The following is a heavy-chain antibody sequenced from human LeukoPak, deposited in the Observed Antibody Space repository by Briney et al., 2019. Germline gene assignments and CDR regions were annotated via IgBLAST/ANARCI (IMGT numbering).Heavy chain of an antibody. D-gene: IGHD5-18*01. CDR1: NGSISSSSYY. J-gene: IGHJ4*02. CDR3: ARLRGYSYGLPDY. CDR2: IYYSGST. V-gene: IGHV4-61*05. Sequence: PSETLSLTCTVSNGSISSSSYYWGWIRQPPGKGLEWIGYIYYSGSTNYNPSLKSRVTISVDTSKNQFSLKLSSVTAADTAVYYCARLRGYSYGLPDYWGQGTLVTVSS.